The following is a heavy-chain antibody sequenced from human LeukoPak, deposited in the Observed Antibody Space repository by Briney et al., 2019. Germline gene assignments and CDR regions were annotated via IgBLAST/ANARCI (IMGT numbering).Heavy chain of an antibody. Sequence: SETLSLTCTVSGGSISSYYWSWIRQPAGKGLEWIGRIYTSGSTNYNPSLKSRVTMSVDTSKNQFSLKLSSVTAADTAVYYCAREGGITIFGVVTRGPFDYWGQGTLVTVSS. D-gene: IGHD3-3*01. CDR3: AREGGITIFGVVTRGPFDY. CDR1: GGSISSYY. J-gene: IGHJ4*02. CDR2: IYTSGST. V-gene: IGHV4-4*07.